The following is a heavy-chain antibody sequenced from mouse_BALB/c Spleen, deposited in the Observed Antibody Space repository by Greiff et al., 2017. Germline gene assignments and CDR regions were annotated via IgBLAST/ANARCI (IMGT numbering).Heavy chain of an antibody. J-gene: IGHJ4*01. V-gene: IGHV2-9-2*01. CDR3: VRDGGRLDY. CDR2: IWTGGGT. D-gene: IGHD3-1*01. Sequence: VKVVESGPGLVAPSQSLSITCTVSGFSLTSYDISWIRQPPGKGLEWLGVIWTGGGTNYNSAFMSRLSISKDNSKSQVFLKMNSLQTDDTAIYYCVRDGGRLDYWGQGTSVTVSS. CDR1: GFSLTSYD.